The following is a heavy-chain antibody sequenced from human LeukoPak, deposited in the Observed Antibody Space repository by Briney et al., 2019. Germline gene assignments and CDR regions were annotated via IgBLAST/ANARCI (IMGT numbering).Heavy chain of an antibody. CDR2: MNPNSGNT. V-gene: IGHV1-8*01. Sequence: ASVKVSCKASGYTFTSYDINWVRQATGQGLEWMGWMNPNSGNTGYAQKFQGRVTMTRNTSISTAYMELSSLRSEDTAVYYCARRGSSWYGGNWFDPWGQGTLVTVSS. J-gene: IGHJ5*02. CDR1: GYTFTSYD. CDR3: ARRGSSWYGGNWFDP. D-gene: IGHD6-13*01.